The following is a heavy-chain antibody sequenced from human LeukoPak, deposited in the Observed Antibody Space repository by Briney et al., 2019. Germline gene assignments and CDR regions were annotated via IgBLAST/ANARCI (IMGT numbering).Heavy chain of an antibody. J-gene: IGHJ4*02. V-gene: IGHV3-30*18. CDR1: GFTFSSYG. D-gene: IGHD3-22*01. Sequence: PGRSLRLSCAASGFTFSSYGMHWVRQAPGKGLEWVAVISYDGTNKYYADSVRGRFTISRDNSKNTLYLQMNSLRAEDTAVYYCAKNYDSSGYYRPYFDYWGQGTLVTVSS. CDR2: ISYDGTNK. CDR3: AKNYDSSGYYRPYFDY.